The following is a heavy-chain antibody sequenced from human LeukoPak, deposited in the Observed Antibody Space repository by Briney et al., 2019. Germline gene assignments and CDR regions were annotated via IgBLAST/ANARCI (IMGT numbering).Heavy chain of an antibody. V-gene: IGHV4-59*08. J-gene: IGHJ4*02. CDR3: ARLIVGATDY. CDR1: GGSISSDY. CDR2: ISYSGST. Sequence: SETLSLTCTVSGGSISSDYWTWIRQPPGKRLEWIGYISYSGSTNYNPSLKSRVTISADTSKNQFPLKLRSVTAADTALYYCARLIVGATDYWGQGTLVTVSS. D-gene: IGHD1-26*01.